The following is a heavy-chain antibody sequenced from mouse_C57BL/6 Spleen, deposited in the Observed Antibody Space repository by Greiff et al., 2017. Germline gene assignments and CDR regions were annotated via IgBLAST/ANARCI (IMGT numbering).Heavy chain of an antibody. J-gene: IGHJ2*01. V-gene: IGHV1-52*01. CDR1: GYTFTGYW. D-gene: IGHD2-3*01. CDR3: ARESGYYDFDY. Sequence: VQLQESGAELLKPGASVKLSCKATGYTFTGYWMHWVKQRPIQGLEWIGNIDPSDSETHYNQKFKDKATLTVDKSSSTAYMQLSSLTSEDSAVYYCARESGYYDFDYWGQGTTLTVSS. CDR2: IDPSDSET.